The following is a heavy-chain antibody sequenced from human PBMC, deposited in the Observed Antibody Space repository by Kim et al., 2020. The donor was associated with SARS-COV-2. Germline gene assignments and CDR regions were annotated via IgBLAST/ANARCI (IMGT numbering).Heavy chain of an antibody. CDR1: GFTFSSYA. J-gene: IGHJ4*02. CDR2: ISGSGGGT. CDR3: AKDLGVITFGGVIVPDY. Sequence: GGSLRLSCAASGFTFSSYAMSWVRQAPGKGLEWVSAISGSGGGTYYADSVKGRFTISRDNSKNTLYLQMNSLRAEDTAVYYCAKDLGVITFGGVIVPDYWGQGTLVTVSS. V-gene: IGHV3-23*01. D-gene: IGHD3-16*02.